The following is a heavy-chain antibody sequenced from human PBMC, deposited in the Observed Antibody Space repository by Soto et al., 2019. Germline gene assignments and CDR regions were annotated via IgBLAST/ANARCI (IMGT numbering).Heavy chain of an antibody. V-gene: IGHV3-48*02. D-gene: IGHD4-4*01. CDR2: ISSSSSTI. CDR1: GFTFSSYS. CDR3: ARSPYSNTGDYYYYGMDV. Sequence: GSLRLSCAASGFTFSSYSMNWVRQAPGKGLEWVSYISSSSSTIYYADSVKGRFTISRDNAKNSLYLQMNSLRDEDTAVYYCARSPYSNTGDYYYYGMDVWGQGTTVTVSS. J-gene: IGHJ6*02.